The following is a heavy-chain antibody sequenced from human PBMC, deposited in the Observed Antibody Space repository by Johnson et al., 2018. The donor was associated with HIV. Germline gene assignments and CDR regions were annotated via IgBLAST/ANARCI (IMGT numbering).Heavy chain of an antibody. Sequence: VQLVESGGGLVQPGGSLRLSCAAFGFSVSSNYMSWVRQAPGKGLEWVSVIYSGGSTYYADSVKGRFTISRDNSKNSPYLQMNSLRAEDTAVYYCARDRLYSSTWYAWDNDAFDIWGQGIMVTVSS. J-gene: IGHJ3*02. V-gene: IGHV3-66*01. CDR3: ARDRLYSSTWYAWDNDAFDI. D-gene: IGHD6-13*01. CDR1: GFSVSSNY. CDR2: IYSGGST.